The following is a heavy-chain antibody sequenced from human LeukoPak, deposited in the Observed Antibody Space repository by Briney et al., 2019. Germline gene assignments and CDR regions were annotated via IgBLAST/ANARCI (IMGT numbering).Heavy chain of an antibody. J-gene: IGHJ5*02. CDR3: ARSGVPGAMTWFDP. D-gene: IGHD2-2*01. CDR1: GYSFTTYW. CDR2: IFPGDSDT. Sequence: GESLKISCKGSGYSFTTYWIGWVRQMPGKGLEWMGIIFPGDSDTKYSPSFQGQVTISADKSINAAYLQWRSLKASDTAMYYCARSGVPGAMTWFDPWGQGTLVTVSS. V-gene: IGHV5-51*01.